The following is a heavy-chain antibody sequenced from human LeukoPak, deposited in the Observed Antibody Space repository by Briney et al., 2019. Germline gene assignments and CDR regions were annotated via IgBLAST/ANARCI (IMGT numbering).Heavy chain of an antibody. D-gene: IGHD3-10*01. Sequence: SETLSLTCTVSGGSISSYYWSWIRQPPGKGLEWIGYIYYSGSTNYNPSLKSRVTISVDTSKNQFSLKLSSVTAADTAVYYCARFKYYYGSGSYGYFDYWGQGTLVTVPS. CDR1: GGSISSYY. CDR2: IYYSGST. V-gene: IGHV4-59*08. J-gene: IGHJ4*02. CDR3: ARFKYYYGSGSYGYFDY.